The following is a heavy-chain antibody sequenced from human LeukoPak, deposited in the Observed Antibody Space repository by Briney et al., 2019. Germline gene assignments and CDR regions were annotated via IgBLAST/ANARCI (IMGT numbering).Heavy chain of an antibody. CDR3: ARSNYDYKKHFDC. CDR1: GFTFSSYA. Sequence: GRSLRLSCAASGFTFSSYAMHWVRQAPGKGLEWVAVISYDGSNKYYADSVKGRFTISRDNSKNTLYLQMNSLRAEDTAVYYCARSNYDYKKHFDCWGQGTLVTVSS. D-gene: IGHD3-3*01. J-gene: IGHJ4*02. CDR2: ISYDGSNK. V-gene: IGHV3-30-3*01.